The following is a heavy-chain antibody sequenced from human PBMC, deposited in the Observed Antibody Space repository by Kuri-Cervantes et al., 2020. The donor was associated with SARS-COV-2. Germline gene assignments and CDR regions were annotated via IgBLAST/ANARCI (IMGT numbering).Heavy chain of an antibody. D-gene: IGHD1-26*01. Sequence: SETLSLTCTVSGGSISSGGYYWSWIRQPPGKGLEWIGYLYYSGSTNYNPSPKSRVTISLDTSKNQFSLKLSSVTAADTAVYYCATGSYYVAYDYWGQGTLVTVSS. CDR2: LYYSGST. CDR1: GGSISSGGYY. V-gene: IGHV4-61*08. J-gene: IGHJ4*02. CDR3: ATGSYYVAYDY.